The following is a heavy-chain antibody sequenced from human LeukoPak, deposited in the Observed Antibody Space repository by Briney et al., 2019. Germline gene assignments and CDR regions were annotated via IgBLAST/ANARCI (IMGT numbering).Heavy chain of an antibody. Sequence: PGGSLRLSCATSGFTFTNYAMNWVRQAPGKGLEWVSSISSSGTYIYYTDSVKGRFTISRDNAKYLLYLQMNSLRAEDTALYYCARGSGSYYNGDYWGQGTLVTVSS. CDR1: GFTFTNYA. J-gene: IGHJ4*02. D-gene: IGHD3-10*01. CDR2: ISSSGTYI. V-gene: IGHV3-21*06. CDR3: ARGSGSYYNGDY.